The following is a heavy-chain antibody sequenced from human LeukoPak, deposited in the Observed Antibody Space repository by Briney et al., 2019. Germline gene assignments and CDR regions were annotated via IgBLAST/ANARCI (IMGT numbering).Heavy chain of an antibody. CDR2: ISGSSGST. V-gene: IGHV3-23*01. D-gene: IGHD3-10*01. CDR3: AKISVRGVIATHYYFDY. Sequence: GGSLRLSCAASGFTFSSYAMSWVRQAPGKGLEWVSAISGSSGSTYYADSVKGRFTISRDNSKNTLYLQMNSLRAEDTAVYYCAKISVRGVIATHYYFDYWGQGTLVTVSS. CDR1: GFTFSSYA. J-gene: IGHJ4*02.